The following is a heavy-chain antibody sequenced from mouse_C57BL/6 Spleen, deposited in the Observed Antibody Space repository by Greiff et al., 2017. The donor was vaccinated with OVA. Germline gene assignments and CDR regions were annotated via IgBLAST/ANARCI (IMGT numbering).Heavy chain of an antibody. CDR1: GYTFTSYW. J-gene: IGHJ2*01. V-gene: IGHV1-50*01. Sequence: QVQLQQPGAELVKPGASVKLSCKASGYTFTSYWMQWVKQRPGQGLEWIGEIDTSDSYTNYNQKFKGKATLTVDTSSSTAYMQLSSLTSEDSAVYYCARAGTRGYWGQGTTLTVSS. CDR3: ARAGTRGY. D-gene: IGHD4-1*01. CDR2: IDTSDSYT.